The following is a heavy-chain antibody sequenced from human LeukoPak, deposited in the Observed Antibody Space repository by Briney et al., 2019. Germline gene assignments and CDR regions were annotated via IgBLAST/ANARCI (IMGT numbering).Heavy chain of an antibody. V-gene: IGHV3-30*01. CDR3: ARDGYCSSTSCYSGAFDFDY. CDR1: GFTFSSYA. D-gene: IGHD2-2*02. Sequence: GGSLRLSCAASGFTFSSYAMHWVRQAPGKGLEWVAVISYDGSNKYYADSVKGRFTISRDNSKNTLYLQMNSLRAEDTAVYYCARDGYCSSTSCYSGAFDFDYWGQGTLVTVSS. CDR2: ISYDGSNK. J-gene: IGHJ4*02.